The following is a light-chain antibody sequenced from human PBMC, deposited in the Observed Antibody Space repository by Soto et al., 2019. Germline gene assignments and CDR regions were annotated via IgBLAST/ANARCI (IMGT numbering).Light chain of an antibody. V-gene: IGKV1-27*01. CDR1: QYIHTH. CDR2: GAS. J-gene: IGKJ1*01. Sequence: DIQMTQSPSSLSASVGDRVTITCRASQYIHTHLAWYQQKLGNSPKLLVYGASTLHSGVPSRFSASGSGTDFILTISSLQSEDVATYYCQTYDKAPWTFGPGTRV. CDR3: QTYDKAPWT.